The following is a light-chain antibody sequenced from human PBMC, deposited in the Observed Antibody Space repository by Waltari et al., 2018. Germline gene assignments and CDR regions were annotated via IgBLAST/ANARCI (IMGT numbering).Light chain of an antibody. V-gene: IGLV2-14*01. CDR3: SSYTTSGTLV. J-gene: IGLJ1*01. CDR2: GVN. CDR1: SSDVGSYHF. Sequence: QSAPTQPASVSGSPGQSITISCTGTSSDVGSYHFVPWHQQYPGKAPKVMIYGVNNRPSGVSNRFSGSKSGNTASLIISGLQADDEADYYCSSYTTSGTLVFGTGTKVTVL.